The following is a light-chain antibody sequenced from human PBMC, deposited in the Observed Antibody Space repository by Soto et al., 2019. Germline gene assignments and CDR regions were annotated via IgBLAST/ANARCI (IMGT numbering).Light chain of an antibody. V-gene: IGKV1-5*01. CDR1: QSISSG. CDR2: DAS. J-gene: IGKJ2*01. CDR3: QQYNNYSLT. Sequence: DIQMTQSPSTLSASVGDRVTITCRASQSISSGLAWYQQKPGKAPKLLIYDASSLQSGVPSRFSGSGSGTEFTLTISSLQPDDFATYYCQQYNNYSLTFGQGTKLEIK.